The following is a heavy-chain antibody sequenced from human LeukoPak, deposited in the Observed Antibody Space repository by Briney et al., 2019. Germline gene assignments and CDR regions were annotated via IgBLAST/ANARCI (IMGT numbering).Heavy chain of an antibody. CDR2: ISDSKRGGTT. Sequence: GGSLRLSCAASGFIFSDYAMSWVRQAPGKGLEWVSAISDSKRGGTTYYADSVKGRFTISRDTSKDTLYLQMSSLRVEDTAVYYCAKVPNYYDTTTYYGWGQGTLVAVSS. D-gene: IGHD3-22*01. V-gene: IGHV3-23*01. CDR1: GFIFSDYA. CDR3: AKVPNYYDTTTYYG. J-gene: IGHJ4*02.